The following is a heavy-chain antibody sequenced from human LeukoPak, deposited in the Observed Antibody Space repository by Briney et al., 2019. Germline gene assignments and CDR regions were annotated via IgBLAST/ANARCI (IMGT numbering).Heavy chain of an antibody. CDR1: GYTFTGYY. Sequence: ASVNVSCKASGYTFTGYYMHWVRQAPGQGLEWMGWINPNSGGTNYAQKFQGRVTMTRDTSISTAYMELSRLRSDDTAVYYCARDAVGAQESFFDYWGQGTLVTVSS. CDR2: INPNSGGT. J-gene: IGHJ4*02. D-gene: IGHD1-26*01. V-gene: IGHV1-2*02. CDR3: ARDAVGAQESFFDY.